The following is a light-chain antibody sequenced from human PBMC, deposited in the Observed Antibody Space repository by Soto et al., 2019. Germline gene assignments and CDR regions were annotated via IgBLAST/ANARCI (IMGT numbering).Light chain of an antibody. J-gene: IGKJ2*01. CDR1: QSVSSSD. V-gene: IGKV3-20*01. CDR2: GAS. Sequence: EIVLTQSPGTLSLSPGERATLSCRASQSVSSSDFAWYQQRPGQAPRRLIYGASTRDTGIPDRFSGTGSGTDFTLSISRLEPEDFAVYFCQHYGTSPPYTFGQGTKLEIK. CDR3: QHYGTSPPYT.